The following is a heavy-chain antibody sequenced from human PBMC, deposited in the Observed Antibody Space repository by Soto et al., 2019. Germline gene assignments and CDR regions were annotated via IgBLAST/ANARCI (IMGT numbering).Heavy chain of an antibody. J-gene: IGHJ4*02. Sequence: SQTLSLTCAISGDSVSSNSAVWNWIRQSPSRGLEWLGRTYYRSQWHYEYAVFVQSRISIDPDTSKNQFSLQLNSVTPEDTAVYYYVRLVGNRWLDHWGQGTLVTVSS. D-gene: IGHD3-9*01. CDR3: VRLVGNRWLDH. V-gene: IGHV6-1*01. CDR2: TYYRSQWHY. CDR1: GDSVSSNSAV.